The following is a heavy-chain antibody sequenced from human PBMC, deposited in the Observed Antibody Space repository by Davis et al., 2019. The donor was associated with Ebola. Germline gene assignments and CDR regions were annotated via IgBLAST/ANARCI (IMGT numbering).Heavy chain of an antibody. CDR1: GGSISRGGSY. D-gene: IGHD3-22*01. Sequence: LRLSCTVSGGSISRGGSYWTWIRQHPGKGLEWIGYISYSGSTYYNPSLKSRVTISVDTSKNQFSLNLYSVTAADTAVYYCARDLMYDSSGYDYYFYMDVWGKGTTVTVSS. CDR3: ARDLMYDSSGYDYYFYMDV. J-gene: IGHJ6*03. V-gene: IGHV4-31*03. CDR2: ISYSGST.